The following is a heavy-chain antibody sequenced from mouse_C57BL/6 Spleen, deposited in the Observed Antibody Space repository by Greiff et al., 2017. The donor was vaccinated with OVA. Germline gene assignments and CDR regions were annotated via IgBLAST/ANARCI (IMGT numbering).Heavy chain of an antibody. CDR3: ASPNYYGSSYGGYFDV. Sequence: QVQLQQSGPELVKPGASVKISCKASGYAFSSSWMNWVKQRPGKGLAWIGRIYPGDGDTNYNGKFKGKATMTADKSSSTAYMQLSSLTSEDSAVYFCASPNYYGSSYGGYFDVWGTGTTVTVSS. J-gene: IGHJ1*03. D-gene: IGHD1-1*01. CDR2: IYPGDGDT. V-gene: IGHV1-82*01. CDR1: GYAFSSSW.